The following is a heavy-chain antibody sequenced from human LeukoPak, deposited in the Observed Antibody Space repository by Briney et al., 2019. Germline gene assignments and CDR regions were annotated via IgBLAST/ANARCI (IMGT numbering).Heavy chain of an antibody. Sequence: ASVKVSCKASGYTFTSYGISRVRQAPGQGLEWMGWISAYNGNTNYAQKLQGRVTMTTDTSTSTAYMELRSLRSDDTAVYYCARLYGYSSGWPRGDFDYWGQGTLVTVSS. D-gene: IGHD6-25*01. CDR2: ISAYNGNT. CDR1: GYTFTSYG. V-gene: IGHV1-18*01. J-gene: IGHJ4*02. CDR3: ARLYGYSSGWPRGDFDY.